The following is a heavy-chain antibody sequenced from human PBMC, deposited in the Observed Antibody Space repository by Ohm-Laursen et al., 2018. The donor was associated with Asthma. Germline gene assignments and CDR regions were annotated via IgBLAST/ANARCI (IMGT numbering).Heavy chain of an antibody. Sequence: ASVKVSCKASGYTFTSYFMHWVRQAPGQGPEWMGIINSSGGSPSYAQKFQGRVTMTRDTSTSTVFMELTSLRSEDTAVYYCARDPSYCSRTSCFAGYGMDVWGQGTTVTVSS. CDR3: ARDPSYCSRTSCFAGYGMDV. V-gene: IGHV1-46*01. CDR1: GYTFTSYF. CDR2: INSSGGSP. J-gene: IGHJ6*02. D-gene: IGHD2-2*01.